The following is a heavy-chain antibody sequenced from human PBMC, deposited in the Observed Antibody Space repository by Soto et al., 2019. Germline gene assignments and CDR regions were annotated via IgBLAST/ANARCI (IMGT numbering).Heavy chain of an antibody. CDR2: ISYDGSNK. D-gene: IGHD3-16*01. CDR1: GFTFSSYG. Sequence: GGSLRLSCAASGFTFSSYGMHWVRQAPGKGLEWVAVISYDGSNKYYADSVKGRFTISRDNSKNTLYLQMNSLRAEDTAVYYCAKEGDYILIYFDYWGQGTLVTVSS. CDR3: AKEGDYILIYFDY. V-gene: IGHV3-30*18. J-gene: IGHJ4*02.